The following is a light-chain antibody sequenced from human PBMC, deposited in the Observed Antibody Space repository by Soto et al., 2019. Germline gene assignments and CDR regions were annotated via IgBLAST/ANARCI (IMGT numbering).Light chain of an antibody. CDR3: QQYNNWPPIT. CDR2: GAS. J-gene: IGKJ5*01. V-gene: IGKV3-15*01. Sequence: DIVLTQSPGTLSLSPGARATLSFRASQSVSNSSLAWYQQKPGQAPSLLIYGASTRATGIPARFSGSGSGTEFTLTISSLQSEDFAVYYCQQYNNWPPITFGQGTRLEIK. CDR1: QSVSNS.